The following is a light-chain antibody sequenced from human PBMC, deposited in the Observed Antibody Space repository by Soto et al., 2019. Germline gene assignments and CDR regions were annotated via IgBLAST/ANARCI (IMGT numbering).Light chain of an antibody. V-gene: IGKV1-39*01. CDR1: QTISRY. Sequence: DIQMTQSPSSLSASVGDRVTITCRASQTISRYLNWYQQKPGQAPKLLIYAASNLQSGVPSRFSGSGSGTDFTLAISSLQPEDFATYYCQQSYSTLAFGPGTKVDIK. CDR3: QQSYSTLA. J-gene: IGKJ3*01. CDR2: AAS.